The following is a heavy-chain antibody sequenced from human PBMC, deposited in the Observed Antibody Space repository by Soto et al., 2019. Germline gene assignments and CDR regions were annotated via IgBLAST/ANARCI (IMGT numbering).Heavy chain of an antibody. J-gene: IGHJ4*02. CDR1: GGTFSSYA. CDR2: IIPNNGAT. V-gene: IGHV1-2*02. Sequence: QVQLVQSGAEVKKPGSSVKVSCKASGGTFSSYAISWVRQAPGQGLEWMGGIIPNNGATKNAQKFQGRVTMTRDTSMSTAYMELSRLTSDDTAMYYCARVRGEVGSGWFYDYWGQGTLVTVSS. D-gene: IGHD6-19*01. CDR3: ARVRGEVGSGWFYDY.